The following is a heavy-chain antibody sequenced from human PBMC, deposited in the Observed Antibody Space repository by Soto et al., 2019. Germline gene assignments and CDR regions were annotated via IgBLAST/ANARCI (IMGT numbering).Heavy chain of an antibody. Sequence: PSVMMSLTCTVAGGSIGGYYGSWIRQPPGKGLEWIGYIYYTGSTNYNPSLESRVTISVDTSKNQFSLRLSSVTAADTAVYYCAKDRYYGSGTVYMDVWGKGTTVTVSS. CDR3: AKDRYYGSGTVYMDV. CDR1: GGSIGGYY. D-gene: IGHD3-10*01. J-gene: IGHJ6*03. CDR2: IYYTGST. V-gene: IGHV4-59*01.